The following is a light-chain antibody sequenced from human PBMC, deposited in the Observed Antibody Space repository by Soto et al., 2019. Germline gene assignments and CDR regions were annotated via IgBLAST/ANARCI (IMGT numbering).Light chain of an antibody. CDR3: QVWDISSNHVV. J-gene: IGLJ2*01. CDR2: YDS. Sequence: SYVLTQPPSVSVAPGKTARITCGGNNIGSKSVHWYQQKAGQAPILAMYYDSDRPSGIPERFSGSNSGNTATLTISTVEAGDEADYYCQVWDISSNHVVFGGGTKPAAL. V-gene: IGLV3-21*04. CDR1: NIGSKS.